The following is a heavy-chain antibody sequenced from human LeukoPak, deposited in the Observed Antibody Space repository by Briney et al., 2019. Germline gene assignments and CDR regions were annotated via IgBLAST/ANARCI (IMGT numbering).Heavy chain of an antibody. V-gene: IGHV4-4*02. J-gene: IGHJ4*02. CDR1: GGSISSTNW. Sequence: SETLSLTCGVSGGSISSTNWWSWVRQPPGQGLEWIGEISLTGETNYNPSLNGRVTMSLDKSRNQLSLKQTSVTAADTAIYYCSRESGAFCPFGYWGQGTLVIVPP. D-gene: IGHD1-26*01. CDR2: ISLTGET. CDR3: SRESGAFCPFGY.